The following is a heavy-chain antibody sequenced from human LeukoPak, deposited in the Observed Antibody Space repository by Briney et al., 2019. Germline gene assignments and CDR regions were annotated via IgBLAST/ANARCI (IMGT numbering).Heavy chain of an antibody. Sequence: GGSLRLSCAASGFTFSSYAMHWVRQAPGKGLEWVAVISYDGSNKYYADSVKGRFTISRDNSKNTLYLQMSSLRAEDTAVYYCARGYGDYVGYYFDYWGQGTLVTVSS. J-gene: IGHJ4*02. CDR1: GFTFSSYA. CDR3: ARGYGDYVGYYFDY. CDR2: ISYDGSNK. D-gene: IGHD4-17*01. V-gene: IGHV3-30-3*01.